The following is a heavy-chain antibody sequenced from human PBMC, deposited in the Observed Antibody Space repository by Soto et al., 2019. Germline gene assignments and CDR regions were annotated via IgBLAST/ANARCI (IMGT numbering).Heavy chain of an antibody. CDR1: GGTFSSYA. CDR2: IIPIFGTA. D-gene: IGHD3-22*01. CDR3: ARDPLPTYYYDSSGGGV. Sequence: QVQLVQSGAEVKKPGSLVKVSCKASGGTFSSYAISWVRQAPGQGLEWMGGIIPIFGTANYAQKFQGRVTITADESTSTAYMELSSLRSEDTAVYYCARDPLPTYYYDSSGGGVWGQGTLVTVSS. J-gene: IGHJ4*02. V-gene: IGHV1-69*01.